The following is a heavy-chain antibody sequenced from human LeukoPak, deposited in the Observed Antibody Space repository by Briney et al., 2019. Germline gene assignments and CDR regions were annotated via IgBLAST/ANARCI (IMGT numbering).Heavy chain of an antibody. Sequence: PGGSLRLSCAASGFTFSSYSMNWVRQAPGKGLEWVSSIVSSPSTYIYYADSVKGRFTISRDNAKNSLYLQVNSLRAEDTAVYYCARERRNYLIYFDCWGQGTLVTVSS. CDR2: IVSSPSTYI. CDR1: GFTFSSYS. V-gene: IGHV3-21*04. CDR3: ARERRNYLIYFDC. J-gene: IGHJ4*02. D-gene: IGHD5-24*01.